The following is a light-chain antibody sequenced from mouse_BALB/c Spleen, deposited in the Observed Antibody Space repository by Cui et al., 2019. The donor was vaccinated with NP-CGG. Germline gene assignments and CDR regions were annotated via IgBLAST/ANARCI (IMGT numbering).Light chain of an antibody. Sequence: QAVVTQESALTTSPGETVTLTCRSSTWAFTRSNYANWVQEKPDHLFTGLIGGTNNRVPGVPARFSGSLIGDKAALTITGAQTEDEAIYFCALWYSNHWVFGGGTKLTVL. CDR2: GTN. J-gene: IGLJ1*01. CDR1: TWAFTRSNY. V-gene: IGLV1*01. CDR3: ALWYSNHWV.